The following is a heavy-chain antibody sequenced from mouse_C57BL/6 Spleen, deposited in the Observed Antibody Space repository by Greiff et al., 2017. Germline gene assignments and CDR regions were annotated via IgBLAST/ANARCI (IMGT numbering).Heavy chain of an antibody. CDR2: IDPETGGT. D-gene: IGHD6-2*01. CDR3: TRRSLYAMDY. CDR1: GYTFTDYE. J-gene: IGHJ4*01. Sequence: VQRVESGAELVRPGASVTLSCKASGYTFTDYEMHWVKQTPVHVLEWIGAIDPETGGTAYNQKFKGKAILTADKSSSTAYMELRSLTSEDSAVYYCTRRSLYAMDYWGQGTSVTVSS. V-gene: IGHV1-15*01.